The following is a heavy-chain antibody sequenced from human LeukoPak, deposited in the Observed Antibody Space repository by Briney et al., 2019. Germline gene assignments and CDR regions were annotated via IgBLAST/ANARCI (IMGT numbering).Heavy chain of an antibody. CDR2: INHSGST. J-gene: IGHJ6*04. Sequence: PSETLSLTCAVYGGSFSGYYWSWIRQPPGKGLEWIGEINHSGSTNYNPSLKSRVTISVDTSKNQFSLKLSSVTAADTAVYHCARGYSSSWYYYGMDVWGKGTTVTVSS. CDR3: ARGYSSSWYYYGMDV. CDR1: GGSFSGYY. V-gene: IGHV4-34*01. D-gene: IGHD6-13*01.